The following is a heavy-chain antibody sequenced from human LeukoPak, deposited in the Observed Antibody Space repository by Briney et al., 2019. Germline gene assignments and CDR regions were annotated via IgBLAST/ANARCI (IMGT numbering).Heavy chain of an antibody. V-gene: IGHV4-31*03. D-gene: IGHD6-13*01. J-gene: IGHJ4*02. CDR3: ARVPRGSSWYDSLDY. CDR1: GGSISSGGYY. Sequence: SETLSLTCTVSGGSISSGGYYWSWIRQHPGKGLEWIGYIYYSGSTYYNPSLKSRVTISVDTSKNQFSLKLSSVTAADTAVYYCARVPRGSSWYDSLDYWGQGTLVTVSS. CDR2: IYYSGST.